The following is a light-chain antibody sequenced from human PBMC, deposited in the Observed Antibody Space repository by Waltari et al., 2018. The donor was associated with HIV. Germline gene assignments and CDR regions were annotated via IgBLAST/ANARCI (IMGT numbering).Light chain of an antibody. CDR1: QDISNY. CDR3: QQYDNLLPYT. J-gene: IGKJ2*01. V-gene: IGKV1-33*01. CDR2: DAS. Sequence: DIQMTQSPSSLSASVGDRVTITCQATQDISNYLNWYQQKQGNAPKLLIYDASNLETGVPSRFSGSGSGTDFTFTISSLQPEDIATYYCQQYDNLLPYTFGQGTKLEIK.